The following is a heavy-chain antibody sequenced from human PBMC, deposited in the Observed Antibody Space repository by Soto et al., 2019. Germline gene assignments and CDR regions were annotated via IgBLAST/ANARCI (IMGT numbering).Heavy chain of an antibody. D-gene: IGHD6-19*01. Sequence: EVQLLESGGGLVQPGGSLRLSCAASGFTFTTYAMNWVRQAPGKGLEWVSVISGGGDSTYYADSVKGRFIISRDNSKNTLYLQMNRLRAEDTAVYYCAKTYSSGWAIYYFYGMDVWGQGTTVTVSS. CDR1: GFTFTTYA. CDR3: AKTYSSGWAIYYFYGMDV. CDR2: ISGGGDST. V-gene: IGHV3-23*01. J-gene: IGHJ6*02.